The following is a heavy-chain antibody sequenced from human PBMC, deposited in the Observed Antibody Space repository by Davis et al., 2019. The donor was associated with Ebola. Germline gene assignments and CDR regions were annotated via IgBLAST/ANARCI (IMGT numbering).Heavy chain of an antibody. D-gene: IGHD4-23*01. V-gene: IGHV3-23*01. CDR2: ISGSAAGT. J-gene: IGHJ2*01. CDR1: GLTFSNFA. Sequence: PWGSLRLSCASSGLTFSNFAMSWVRQAPGPGLDWVSSISGSAAGTYYADSMKGRFIISRDNSKNTLYLQMNSLRDDDTAGYYCAKPREYGGGVGRYFDFWGRGTLVTVSS. CDR3: AKPREYGGGVGRYFDF.